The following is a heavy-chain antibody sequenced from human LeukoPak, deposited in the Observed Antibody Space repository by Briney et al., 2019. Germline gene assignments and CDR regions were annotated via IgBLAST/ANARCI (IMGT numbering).Heavy chain of an antibody. J-gene: IGHJ4*02. CDR2: IKSKVDGGTT. Sequence: GGSLRLSCAGSGFSSSDGWMGWVRQAPGKGLEWVGRIKSKVDGGTTDYAAPVKGRFTISRDDSQNKLFLQMNSLEIGDTAVYYCAVERGGCSAVTCYAFNHWGQGTLVTVSS. V-gene: IGHV3-15*01. D-gene: IGHD2-15*01. CDR1: GFSSSDGW. CDR3: AVERGGCSAVTCYAFNH.